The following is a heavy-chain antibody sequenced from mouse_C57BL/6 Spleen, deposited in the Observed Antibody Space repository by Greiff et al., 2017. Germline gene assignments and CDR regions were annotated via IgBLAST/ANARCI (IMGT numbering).Heavy chain of an antibody. CDR1: GFNFNDYY. D-gene: IGHD2-2*01. V-gene: IGHV14-2*01. CDR3: ARGGYDGGDFDY. Sequence: VQLQQSGAELVKPGASVKLSCTASGFNFNDYYMHWVKQRPEQGLEWIGMIDPEDGETKYAQKFKGKATITADTSSNTAYLQLSSLTSEDTAVYYCARGGYDGGDFDYWGQGTTLTVSS. CDR2: IDPEDGET. J-gene: IGHJ2*01.